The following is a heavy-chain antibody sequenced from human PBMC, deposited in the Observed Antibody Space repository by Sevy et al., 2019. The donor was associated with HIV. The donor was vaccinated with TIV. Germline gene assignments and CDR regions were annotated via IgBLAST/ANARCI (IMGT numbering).Heavy chain of an antibody. V-gene: IGHV3-23*01. CDR1: GFIFSTYA. D-gene: IGHD2-15*01. CDR3: AKGDIVVVVAVPRGDAFDI. CDR2: ISASGRSS. Sequence: GGSLRLSCAASGFIFSTYAMSWVRQAPGKGLEWVSTISASGRSSYYAHSVKGRFTISRDNSKNTLYLQMNSLRAEDTAVYYCAKGDIVVVVAVPRGDAFDIWGQGTMVTVSS. J-gene: IGHJ3*02.